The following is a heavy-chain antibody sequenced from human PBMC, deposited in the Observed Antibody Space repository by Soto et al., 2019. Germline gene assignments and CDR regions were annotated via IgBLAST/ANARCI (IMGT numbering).Heavy chain of an antibody. V-gene: IGHV4-59*12. J-gene: IGHJ6*02. CDR2: NYYSGIT. CDR3: ARGSSIAGLYYGMDV. D-gene: IGHD6-6*01. CDR1: GGSISGYY. Sequence: PSETLFLTCIVSGGSISGYYWSWIRQPPGKGLEWIGYNYYSGITYYNPSLKSRVTISLDTSKNQFSLKLSSVTAADTAVYYCARGSSIAGLYYGMDVWGQGTTVTVSS.